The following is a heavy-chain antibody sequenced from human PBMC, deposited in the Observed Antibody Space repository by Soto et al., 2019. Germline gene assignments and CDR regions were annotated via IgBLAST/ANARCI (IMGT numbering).Heavy chain of an antibody. V-gene: IGHV3-23*01. CDR3: AKTSGSYYNPIMGGFDY. Sequence: GGSLRLSCAASGFTFSSYAMSWVRQAPGKGLEWVSAISGSGGSTYYADSVKGRFTISRDNSKNTLYLQMNSLRAEDTAVYYCAKTSGSYYNPIMGGFDYWGQGTLVTVSS. CDR1: GFTFSSYA. J-gene: IGHJ4*02. D-gene: IGHD3-10*01. CDR2: ISGSGGST.